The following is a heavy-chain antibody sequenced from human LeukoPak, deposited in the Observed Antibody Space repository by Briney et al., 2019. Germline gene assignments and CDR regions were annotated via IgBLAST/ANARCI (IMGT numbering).Heavy chain of an antibody. J-gene: IGHJ5*02. CDR3: ANHRGYSTNWFDP. V-gene: IGHV3-30*02. D-gene: IGHD5-12*01. CDR1: GFNFNTFI. CDR2: LRAGGPYGTEK. Sequence: GGSLRLSCAASGFNFNTFIMHWVRQAPGKGLEWVTFLRAGGPYGTEKFYADSVKGRFTISRDNSKNTLYLQMNSLRAEDTAVYYCANHRGYSTNWFDPWGQGTLVTVSS.